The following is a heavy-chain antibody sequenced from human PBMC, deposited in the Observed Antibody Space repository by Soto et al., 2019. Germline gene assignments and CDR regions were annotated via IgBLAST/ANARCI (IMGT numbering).Heavy chain of an antibody. CDR1: GGTFRSYA. CDR3: ARSMETNYFYCMDV. Sequence: EASVKVSCKASGGTFRSYAINWVRQAPGQGLEWMGGIIPMFGKPNYAEKFLGRVTITADEATRTAYMEVSSLKSEDTAVYYCARSMETNYFYCMDVWGLGTTVTVSS. V-gene: IGHV1-69*13. CDR2: IIPMFGKP. J-gene: IGHJ6*02. D-gene: IGHD2-8*01.